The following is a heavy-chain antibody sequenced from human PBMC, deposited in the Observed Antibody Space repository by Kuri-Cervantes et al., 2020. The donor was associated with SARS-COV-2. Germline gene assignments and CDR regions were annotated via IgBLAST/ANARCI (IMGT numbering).Heavy chain of an antibody. CDR2: IIPVFGTT. CDR3: AQTIPAQRRSPGDFYLYYMDV. J-gene: IGHJ6*03. CDR1: GGTFSNFA. Sequence: SVKVSCKASGGTFSNFAISWVRQAPGQGLEWMGGIIPVFGTTNNAQRLQGRVTISADEARSTVYMELSSLTFEDTAIYYCAQTIPAQRRSPGDFYLYYMDVWGKGTSVTVSS. V-gene: IGHV1-69*13. D-gene: IGHD2-2*01.